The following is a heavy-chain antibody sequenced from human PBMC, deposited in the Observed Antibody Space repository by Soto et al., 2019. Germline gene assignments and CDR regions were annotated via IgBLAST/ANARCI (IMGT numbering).Heavy chain of an antibody. V-gene: IGHV3-23*01. J-gene: IGHJ4*02. D-gene: IGHD6-19*01. Sequence: GGSLRLSCAASGFTFSSYVMSWVRQTPGKRLEWVSGINGSGDTTYYADSVKGRFTITRDNSKNTLYLQMSSLRADDTAVYYCAKDYGSGWSVDYWGQGALVTVSS. CDR3: AKDYGSGWSVDY. CDR1: GFTFSSYV. CDR2: INGSGDTT.